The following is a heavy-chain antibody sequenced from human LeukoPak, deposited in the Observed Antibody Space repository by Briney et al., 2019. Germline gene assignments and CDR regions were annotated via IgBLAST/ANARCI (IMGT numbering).Heavy chain of an antibody. Sequence: PSETLSLTCTVSGGSISSYYWSWIRQPPGKGLEWIGYIYYSGSTNYNPSLKSRVTISVDTSKNQFSLKLSSVTAADTAVYYCAREGGYSSSWYGVDYWGQGTLVTVSS. D-gene: IGHD6-13*01. J-gene: IGHJ4*02. CDR2: IYYSGST. CDR3: AREGGYSSSWYGVDY. CDR1: GGSISSYY. V-gene: IGHV4-59*01.